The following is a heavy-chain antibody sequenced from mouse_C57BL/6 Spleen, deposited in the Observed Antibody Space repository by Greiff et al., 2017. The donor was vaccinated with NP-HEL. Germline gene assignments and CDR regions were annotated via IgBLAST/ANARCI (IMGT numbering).Heavy chain of an antibody. CDR2: IDPSDSYT. Sequence: QVQLQQPGAELVMPGASVKLSCKASGYTFTSYWMHWVKQRPGQGLEWIGEIDPSDSYTNYNQKFQGKSTLTVDKSSSTAYMQLSSLTSEDSAVYYCARSEGGDFDYWGQGTTLTVSS. V-gene: IGHV1-69*01. CDR1: GYTFTSYW. J-gene: IGHJ2*01. CDR3: ARSEGGDFDY.